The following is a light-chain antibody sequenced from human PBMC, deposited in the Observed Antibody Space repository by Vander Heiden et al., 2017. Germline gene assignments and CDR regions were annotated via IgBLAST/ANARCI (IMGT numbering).Light chain of an antibody. CDR2: DAS. CDR3: KQRSNWPPIFT. V-gene: IGKV3-11*01. CDR1: QSVSSY. Sequence: VSTQSPATLSLSPGERATLSCTARQSVSSYLARYQRKPGQDPRLLIYDASKRATGIPARFSGSGSGTDFKLTISSLEPEDFEVYYCKQRSNWPPIFTFGHGTKVDIK. J-gene: IGKJ3*01.